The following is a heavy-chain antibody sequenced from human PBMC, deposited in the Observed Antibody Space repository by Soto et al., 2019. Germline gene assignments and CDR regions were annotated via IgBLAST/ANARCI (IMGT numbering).Heavy chain of an antibody. CDR1: GYSFTNYW. CDR2: LYPGDSDT. D-gene: IGHD2-15*01. CDR3: ARQAIGYCTGGNCYAHGPIDY. V-gene: IGHV5-51*01. J-gene: IGHJ4*02. Sequence: PGESLKISCEASGYSFTNYWIGWVRQMPGKGLEWMGILYPGDSDTRYSPSFQGQVTMSADKSISTAYLQWSGLKASDTAMYYCARQAIGYCTGGNCYAHGPIDYWGQGTQVTVSS.